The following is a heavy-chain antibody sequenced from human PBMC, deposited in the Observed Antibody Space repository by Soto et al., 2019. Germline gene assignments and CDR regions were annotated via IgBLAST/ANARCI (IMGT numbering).Heavy chain of an antibody. Sequence: PGGSLRLYCAAFGFTISGKKYVAWVRQAPGKGLEWVSALYDLDGSFYAASVKGRFTTSSDSSKTTVYLQMNDLRPDDTAVYYCATWHEREHAYDVWGQGTTVTVSS. D-gene: IGHD1-1*01. CDR2: LYDLDGS. V-gene: IGHV3-53*01. CDR1: GFTISGKKY. J-gene: IGHJ3*01. CDR3: ATWHEREHAYDV.